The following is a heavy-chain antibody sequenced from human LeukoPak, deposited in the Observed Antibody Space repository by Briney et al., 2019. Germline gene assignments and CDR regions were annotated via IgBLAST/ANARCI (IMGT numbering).Heavy chain of an antibody. V-gene: IGHV3-23*01. J-gene: IGHJ4*02. D-gene: IGHD3-3*01. CDR1: GFTFSSYA. Sequence: GGSLRLCCAASGFTFSSYAMRWVRQAPGKGLEWVSAISGSGGSTYYADSVKGRFTISRDNSKNTLYLQMNSLRAEDTAVYYCAKDLLRITIFGVVIWGDFDYWGQGTLVTVSS. CDR2: ISGSGGST. CDR3: AKDLLRITIFGVVIWGDFDY.